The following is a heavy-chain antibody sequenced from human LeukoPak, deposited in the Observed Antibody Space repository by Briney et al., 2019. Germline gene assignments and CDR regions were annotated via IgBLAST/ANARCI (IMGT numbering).Heavy chain of an antibody. Sequence: GGSLRLSCLASGFNFGDYVLSWFRQAPGKGLEWVGLIRSKGYGGTTEYAASVKDRFILSRDDSKTIAYLQMNSLKTEDTAVYYCSRDQEVGITTSGVVIARVYFDYWGLGTLVTVSS. CDR1: GFNFGDYV. J-gene: IGHJ4*02. V-gene: IGHV3-49*03. D-gene: IGHD3-3*01. CDR2: IRSKGYGGTT. CDR3: SRDQEVGITTSGVVIARVYFDY.